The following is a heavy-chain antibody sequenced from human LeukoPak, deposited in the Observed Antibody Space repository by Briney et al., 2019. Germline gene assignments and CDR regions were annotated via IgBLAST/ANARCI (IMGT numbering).Heavy chain of an antibody. J-gene: IGHJ4*02. CDR1: GFTFSSYS. V-gene: IGHV3-21*01. CDR2: ISSSSSYI. Sequence: GGSLRLSCATSGFTFSSYSMNWVRQAPGKGLEWVSSISSSSSYIYYADSVKGRFTISRDNAKNSLYLQMNSLRAEDTAVYYCAREGHVYSSGFDHWGQGTLVTVSS. D-gene: IGHD6-25*01. CDR3: AREGHVYSSGFDH.